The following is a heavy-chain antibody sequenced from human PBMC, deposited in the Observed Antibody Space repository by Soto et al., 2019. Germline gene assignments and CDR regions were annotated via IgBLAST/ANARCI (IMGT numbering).Heavy chain of an antibody. Sequence: ASVKVSCKASGYTFTDYYMHWVRQAPGQGLEWMGWINPNSGGTNYAQKFQGRVTMTRDTSISTAYMELNRLRPDDTAVYYCARDRSPSSGWPGMDVWGQGTTVTV. CDR1: GYTFTDYY. D-gene: IGHD6-19*01. CDR3: ARDRSPSSGWPGMDV. J-gene: IGHJ6*02. V-gene: IGHV1-2*02. CDR2: INPNSGGT.